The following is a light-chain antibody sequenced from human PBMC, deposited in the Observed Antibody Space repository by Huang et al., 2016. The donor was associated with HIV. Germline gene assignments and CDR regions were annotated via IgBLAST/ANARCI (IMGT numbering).Light chain of an antibody. CDR2: GAS. CDR1: QAISSD. Sequence: IHLTQSPSSLSASVGDRVIITCRASQAISSDLAWFQQKPGKAPKLLIYGASTLQSGVPSRFTGSGSGANFTLSISSLQPEDFSTYYCQQVNSFPFTFGPGTKVDIK. V-gene: IGKV1-9*01. CDR3: QQVNSFPFT. J-gene: IGKJ3*01.